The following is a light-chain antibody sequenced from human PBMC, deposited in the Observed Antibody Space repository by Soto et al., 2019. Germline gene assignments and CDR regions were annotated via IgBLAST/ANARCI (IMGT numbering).Light chain of an antibody. CDR2: DAF. Sequence: EKVMTQSPATLSVSPGERATLSCRARQHVKTRLAWYQQTPGQAPTLLIFDAFTRATGIPASFSGSASGTDFTLPISSLQSEDSAVYYCQQYDEWPLTFGGGTKVEIK. CDR1: QHVKTR. J-gene: IGKJ4*02. V-gene: IGKV3-15*01. CDR3: QQYDEWPLT.